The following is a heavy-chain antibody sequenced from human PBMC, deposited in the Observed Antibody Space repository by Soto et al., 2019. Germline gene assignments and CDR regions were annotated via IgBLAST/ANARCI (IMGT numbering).Heavy chain of an antibody. CDR2: IYYSGST. Sequence: PSETLSLTCTVSGGSISSSSYYWGWIRQPPGKGLEWIGSIYYSGSTYYNPSLKSRVTISVDTSKNQFSLKLSSVTAADTAVYYCARLIIYLRDTFDYWGQGTLVTVSS. CDR3: ARLIIYLRDTFDY. J-gene: IGHJ4*02. CDR1: GGSISSSSYY. D-gene: IGHD3-3*02. V-gene: IGHV4-39*01.